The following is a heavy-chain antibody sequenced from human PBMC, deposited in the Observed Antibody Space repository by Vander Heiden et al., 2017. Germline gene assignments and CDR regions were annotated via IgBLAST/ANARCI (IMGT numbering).Heavy chain of an antibody. Sequence: EVQLVESGGGLVQPGGSLRLSCAASGFNCSAGWMSWVRQAPGKGLEWVGRIKSKIDGGSVEYAAPGRDRFTISRDDSKNTLYLQMNSLKTEDTAVYFCTTQNIRSFDNWGQGALVTVSS. J-gene: IGHJ4*02. CDR2: IKSKIDGGSV. CDR3: TTQNIRSFDN. V-gene: IGHV3-15*01. CDR1: GFNCSAGW.